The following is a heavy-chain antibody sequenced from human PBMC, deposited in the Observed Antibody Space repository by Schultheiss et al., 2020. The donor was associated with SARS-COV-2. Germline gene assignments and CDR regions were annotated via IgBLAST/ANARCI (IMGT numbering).Heavy chain of an antibody. J-gene: IGHJ3*02. CDR1: GGSSSGCC. CDR3: ARVQVAFDI. V-gene: IGHV4-34*01. CDR2: INHSVST. Sequence: GSLRLSCAVYGGSSSGCCWSWIRQPPGKGLEWIGEINHSVSTNYNTSLQSRVTISVDTSKNQFSLKLSSVTAADTAVYYCARVQVAFDIWGQGTMVTVSS.